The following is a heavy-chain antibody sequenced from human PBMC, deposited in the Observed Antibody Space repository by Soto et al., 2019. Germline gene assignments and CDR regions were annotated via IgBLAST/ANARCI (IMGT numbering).Heavy chain of an antibody. Sequence: GGSLRLSCAASGFTFSDPYMDWVRQAPGKGLEWVGRTRNKANSYTTEYAASVKGRFTISRDDSKNSLYLQMNSLKTEDTAVYYCARVRSSSGYYYSYFDYWGQGTLVTVSS. CDR1: GFTFSDPY. CDR2: TRNKANSYTT. J-gene: IGHJ4*02. D-gene: IGHD3-22*01. V-gene: IGHV3-72*01. CDR3: ARVRSSSGYYYSYFDY.